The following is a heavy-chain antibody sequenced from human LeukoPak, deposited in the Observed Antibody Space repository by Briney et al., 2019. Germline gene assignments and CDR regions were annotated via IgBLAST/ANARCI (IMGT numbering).Heavy chain of an antibody. CDR3: ARDPPGIAVAGTAILENY. J-gene: IGHJ4*02. CDR1: GFTFSSYS. V-gene: IGHV3-48*01. CDR2: ISSSSSTI. D-gene: IGHD6-19*01. Sequence: PGGSLRLSCAASGFTFSSYSMNWVRQAPGKGLEWVSYISSSSSTIYHADSVKGRFTISRDNAKNSLYLQMNSLRAEDTAVYYCARDPPGIAVAGTAILENYWGQGTLVTVSS.